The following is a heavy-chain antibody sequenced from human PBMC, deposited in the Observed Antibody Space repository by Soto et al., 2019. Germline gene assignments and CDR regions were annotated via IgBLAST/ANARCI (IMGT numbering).Heavy chain of an antibody. CDR1: GFTFSNAW. CDR3: HALIFGVVIFDY. CDR2: IKSKADGGTT. Sequence: EVQLVESGGGLVKPGGSLTLSCAASGFTFSNAWMSWVRQAPGKGLEWVGRIKSKADGGTTDYAAPVKGRFTISRDDSKNTLYLQMNSLKTEDTAVYFCHALIFGVVIFDYWGQGTLVPVSS. J-gene: IGHJ4*02. D-gene: IGHD3-3*01. V-gene: IGHV3-15*01.